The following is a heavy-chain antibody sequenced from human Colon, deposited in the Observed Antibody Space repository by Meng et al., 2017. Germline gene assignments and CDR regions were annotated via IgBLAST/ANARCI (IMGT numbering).Heavy chain of an antibody. D-gene: IGHD3-16*01. CDR3: ARSLGYYDYVWGSYPPGY. CDR1: GGSVSGYY. V-gene: IGHV4-34*01. CDR2: ITHSGST. Sequence: LGAGLVKSPELLCLICAVDGGSVSGYYWSWIRQPPGKGLEWIGEITHSGSTNYNPSLKSRVTISVDTSKNQFSLKLSSVTAADTAVYYCARSLGYYDYVWGSYPPGYWAQGTLVTVSS. J-gene: IGHJ4*02.